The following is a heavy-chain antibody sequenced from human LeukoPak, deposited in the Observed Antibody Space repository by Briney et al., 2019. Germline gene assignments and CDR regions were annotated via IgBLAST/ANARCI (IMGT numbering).Heavy chain of an antibody. CDR2: ISYDGSNQ. Sequence: GGSLRLSCAASGFNFGNYGMHWVRQAPDKGLEWVAVISYDGSNQGYADSVKGRFTISRDNFKKTLYLQMNSLRTEDTAVYYCAKDLRFSGYDYWGQGTPVTVSS. CDR3: AKDLRFSGYDY. CDR1: GFNFGNYG. D-gene: IGHD5-12*01. V-gene: IGHV3-30*18. J-gene: IGHJ4*02.